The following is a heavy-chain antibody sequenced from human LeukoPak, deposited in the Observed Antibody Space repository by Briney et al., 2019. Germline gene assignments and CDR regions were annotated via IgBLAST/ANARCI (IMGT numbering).Heavy chain of an antibody. CDR3: ARLGPAAGTSFDY. V-gene: IGHV4-59*01. D-gene: IGHD6-13*01. CDR1: GGSISSYY. CDR2: IYYSGST. J-gene: IGHJ4*02. Sequence: SETLSLTCTVSGGSISSYYWSWIRQPPGKGLEWIGYIYYSGSTNYNPSLKSRVTISVDTSKNQFSLKLSSVTAADTAVYYCARLGPAAGTSFDYWGQGTLATVSS.